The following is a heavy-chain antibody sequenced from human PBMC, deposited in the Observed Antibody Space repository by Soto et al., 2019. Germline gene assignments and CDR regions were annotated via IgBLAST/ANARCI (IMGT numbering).Heavy chain of an antibody. CDR2: ISGSGGST. Sequence: VGSLRLSCAASGFTFSSYAMSWVRQAPGKGLEWVSAISGSGGSTYYADSLKGRFTISRDNSKNTLYLQMNSLRAEDTAVYYCAKCPRYSYGPVDFDYWGQGTLVTVSS. CDR3: AKCPRYSYGPVDFDY. CDR1: GFTFSSYA. J-gene: IGHJ4*02. V-gene: IGHV3-23*01. D-gene: IGHD5-18*01.